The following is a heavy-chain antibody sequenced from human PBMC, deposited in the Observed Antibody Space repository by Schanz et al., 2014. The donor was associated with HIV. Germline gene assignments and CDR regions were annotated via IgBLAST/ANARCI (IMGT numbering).Heavy chain of an antibody. D-gene: IGHD6-19*01. CDR2: INWNGDTT. V-gene: IGHV3-23*04. CDR1: GFTFDDFA. CDR3: AKDPYQGSSGWLD. Sequence: EVQLVESGGGLVQPGRSLRLSCAASGFTFDDFAMHWVRQAPGKGLEWVAVINWNGDTTYYADSVKGRFTISRDNSNNVLFLHMPTLRAEDTAVYYCAKDPYQGSSGWLDWGQGTLVTVSS. J-gene: IGHJ1*01.